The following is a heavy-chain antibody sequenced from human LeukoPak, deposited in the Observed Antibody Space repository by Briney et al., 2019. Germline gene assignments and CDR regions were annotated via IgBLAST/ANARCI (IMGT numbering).Heavy chain of an antibody. D-gene: IGHD3-22*01. CDR3: ASGPYDSRGQDYYYYYMDV. V-gene: IGHV1-69*01. J-gene: IGHJ6*03. Sequence: GSSVKVSCKASGGTFSSYAISWVRQAPGQGLEWMGGIIPIFGTANYAQKFQGRVTVTADESTSTAYMELSSLRSEDTAVYYCASGPYDSRGQDYYYYYMDVWGKGTTVTVSS. CDR2: IIPIFGTA. CDR1: GGTFSSYA.